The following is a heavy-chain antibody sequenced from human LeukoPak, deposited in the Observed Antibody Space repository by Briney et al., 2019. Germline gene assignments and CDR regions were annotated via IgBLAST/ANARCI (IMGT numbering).Heavy chain of an antibody. Sequence: SETLSLTCSVSGGSISSSSYYWGWIRQPPGKGLEWIGSIYNSGSTYYNPSLKSRVTVSVDRTKNQFSLKLNSVTAADTAVYYCARDYRLTNYYYYGMDVWGQGTTVTVSS. J-gene: IGHJ6*02. CDR3: ARDYRLTNYYYYGMDV. D-gene: IGHD4-11*01. CDR2: IYNSGST. CDR1: GGSISSSSYY. V-gene: IGHV4-39*02.